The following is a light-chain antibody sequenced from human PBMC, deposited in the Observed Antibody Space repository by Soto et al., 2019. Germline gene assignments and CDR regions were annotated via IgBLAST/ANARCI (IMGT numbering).Light chain of an antibody. CDR1: QTISTY. V-gene: IGKV1-39*01. CDR2: AAS. Sequence: DIQMTQSPSSLSASVGDRVTITCWTSQTISTYLNWYQHKPGKAPEVLIYAASNLQSGVPSRFSGSGSGTDLTITISSLQPADAATYYCQQRYRTPITFGQGTRLEIK. CDR3: QQRYRTPIT. J-gene: IGKJ5*01.